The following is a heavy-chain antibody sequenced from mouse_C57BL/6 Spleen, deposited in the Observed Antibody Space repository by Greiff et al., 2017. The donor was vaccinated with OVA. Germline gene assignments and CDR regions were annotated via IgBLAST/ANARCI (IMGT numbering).Heavy chain of an antibody. Sequence: VQLTESGAELVKPGASVTLSCTASGFNIKDSYMHWVKQRTEQGLEWIGRIDPEDGETKYAPKFQGKATITADTSSNTAYLQLSSLTSEDTAVYYCAREDSSGYVGYWGQGTTLTVSS. D-gene: IGHD3-2*02. V-gene: IGHV14-2*01. CDR1: GFNIKDSY. CDR3: AREDSSGYVGY. CDR2: IDPEDGET. J-gene: IGHJ2*01.